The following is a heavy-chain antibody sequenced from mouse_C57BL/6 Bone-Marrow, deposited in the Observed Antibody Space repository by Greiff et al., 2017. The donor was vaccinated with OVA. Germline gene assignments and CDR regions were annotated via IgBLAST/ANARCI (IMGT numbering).Heavy chain of an antibody. CDR3: ARNEIWYGYGWFAY. CDR1: GYTFTSYG. J-gene: IGHJ3*01. D-gene: IGHD2-2*01. Sequence: QVQLKESGAELARPGASVKLSCKASGYTFTSYGISWVKQRTGQGLEWIGEIYPRSGNTYYNEKFKGKATLTADKSSSTAYMELRSLTSEDSAVYFGARNEIWYGYGWFAYWGQGTLVTVSA. CDR2: IYPRSGNT. V-gene: IGHV1-81*01.